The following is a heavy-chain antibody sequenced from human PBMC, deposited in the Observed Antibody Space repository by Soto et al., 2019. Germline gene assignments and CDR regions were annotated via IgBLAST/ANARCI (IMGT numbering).Heavy chain of an antibody. CDR1: GGSISSGDYY. Sequence: QVQLQESGPGLVKPSQNLSLTCTVSGGSISSGDYYWSWIRQPPGKGLEWIWYIYYSGSTYYNPSLKSRVTISADTSKNQFSLKLSSVTAADTAVYYCASTSYGYTFYDYWGQGTLVTVSS. CDR3: ASTSYGYTFYDY. CDR2: IYYSGST. J-gene: IGHJ4*02. V-gene: IGHV4-30-4*01. D-gene: IGHD5-18*01.